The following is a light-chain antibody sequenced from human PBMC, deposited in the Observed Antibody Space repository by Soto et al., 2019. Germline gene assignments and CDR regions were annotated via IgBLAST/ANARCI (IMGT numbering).Light chain of an antibody. CDR2: GAS. V-gene: IGKV3-20*01. CDR1: QSVSSSY. Sequence: EFVLTQSPGTLSFSPGERATLSCRASQSVSSSYLAWYQQKPGQAPRLLIYGASSRATGIPDRFSGSGSGTDFTLTISRLEPEDFAVYYCQQYGSSPWTFGQGTKVDIK. J-gene: IGKJ1*01. CDR3: QQYGSSPWT.